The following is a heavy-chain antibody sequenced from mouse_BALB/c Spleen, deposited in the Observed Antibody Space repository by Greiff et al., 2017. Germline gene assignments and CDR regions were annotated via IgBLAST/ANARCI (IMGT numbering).Heavy chain of an antibody. CDR2: VTPYNGGT. Sequence: VQLQQSGPELVKPGASVKMSCKASGYTFTDYYMDWVKQSHGESFEWIGRVTPYNGGTSYNQKFKGKATLTVDKSSSTAYMELNSLTSEDSAVYYCAIYYGNYGYFDYWGQGTTLTVSA. V-gene: IGHV1-19*01. J-gene: IGHJ2*01. CDR3: AIYYGNYGYFDY. D-gene: IGHD2-1*01. CDR1: GYTFTDYY.